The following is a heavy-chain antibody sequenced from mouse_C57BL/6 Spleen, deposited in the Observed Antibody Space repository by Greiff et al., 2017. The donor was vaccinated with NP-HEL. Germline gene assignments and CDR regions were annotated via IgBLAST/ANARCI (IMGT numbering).Heavy chain of an antibody. D-gene: IGHD2-4*01. CDR3: ARSDYLYAMDY. J-gene: IGHJ4*01. V-gene: IGHV1-66*01. CDR1: GYSFTSYY. Sequence: VQLQQSGPELVKPGASVKISCKASGYSFTSYYIHWVKQRPGQGLEWIGWIYPGSGNTKYNEKFKGKATLTADTSSSTAYMQLSSLTSEDSAVYYCARSDYLYAMDYWGQGTSVTVSS. CDR2: IYPGSGNT.